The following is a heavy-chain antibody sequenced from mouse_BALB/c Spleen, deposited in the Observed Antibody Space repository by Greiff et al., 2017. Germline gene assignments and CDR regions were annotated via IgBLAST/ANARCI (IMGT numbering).Heavy chain of an antibody. CDR3: AREGNGYSFAY. Sequence: DVMLVESGGGLVKPGGSLKLSCAASGFAFSSYDMSWVRQTPEKRLEWVAYISSGGGSTYYPDTVKGRFTISRDNAKNTLYLQMSSLKSEDTAMYYCAREGNGYSFAYWGQGTLVTVSA. CDR1: GFAFSSYD. CDR2: ISSGGGST. J-gene: IGHJ3*01. D-gene: IGHD1-2*01. V-gene: IGHV5-12-1*01.